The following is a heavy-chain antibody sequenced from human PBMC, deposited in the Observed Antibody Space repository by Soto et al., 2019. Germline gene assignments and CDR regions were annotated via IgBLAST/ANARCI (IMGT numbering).Heavy chain of an antibody. J-gene: IGHJ4*02. D-gene: IGHD2-2*01. V-gene: IGHV3-23*01. CDR2: ISGSGGST. CDR3: AKSGDIVVVPAARAPSLGGVGY. CDR1: GFTFSSYA. Sequence: EVQLLESGGGLVQPGGSLRLSCAASGFTFSSYAMSWVRQAPGKGLEWVSAISGSGGSTYYADSVKGRFTISRDNSKNTLYLQMNSLRAEDTAVYYCAKSGDIVVVPAARAPSLGGVGYWGPGTLVTVSS.